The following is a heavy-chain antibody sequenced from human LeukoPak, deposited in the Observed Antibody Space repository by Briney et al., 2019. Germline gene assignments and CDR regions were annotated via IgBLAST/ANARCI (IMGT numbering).Heavy chain of an antibody. D-gene: IGHD3-10*01. CDR1: GASISSYY. J-gene: IGHJ4*02. Sequence: SETLSLICTVSGASISSYYWSWIRQPPGKGLEWIGYIFYTGSTNYNPSLKSRVTMSVDRSKNQFSLKLSSVTAADTALYFCARGTRSSGLYYWGQGTLVTVSS. V-gene: IGHV4-59*01. CDR2: IFYTGST. CDR3: ARGTRSSGLYY.